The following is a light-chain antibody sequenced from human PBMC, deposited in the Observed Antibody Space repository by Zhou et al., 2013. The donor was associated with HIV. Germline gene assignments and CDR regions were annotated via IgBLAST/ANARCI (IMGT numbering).Light chain of an antibody. J-gene: IGKJ1*01. CDR3: QQYDNWPPWT. CDR2: GAS. CDR1: QTVDNNY. V-gene: IGKV3-20*01. Sequence: DIVLTQFPGTLSLSPGERVTLSCTASQTVDNNYFAWYQVKPGQPPRLLIQGASRRATGVPDRFSGSGSGTDFVLTISGLASEDVAVYYCQQYDNWPPWTFGQGTKVEMK.